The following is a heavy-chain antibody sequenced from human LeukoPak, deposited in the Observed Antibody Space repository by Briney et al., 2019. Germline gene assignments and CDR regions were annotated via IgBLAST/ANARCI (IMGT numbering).Heavy chain of an antibody. CDR1: GFTLSSYA. Sequence: PGGSLRLSCAASGFTLSSYAMSWVRQAPGKGLEWVSDVSGSGDSTYYADSVKGRFTISRDNSKNTLYLQMNSLRAEDTAVYYCAKSAAAAGRTYFDYWGQGTLVTVSS. V-gene: IGHV3-23*01. D-gene: IGHD6-13*01. J-gene: IGHJ4*02. CDR3: AKSAAAAGRTYFDY. CDR2: VSGSGDST.